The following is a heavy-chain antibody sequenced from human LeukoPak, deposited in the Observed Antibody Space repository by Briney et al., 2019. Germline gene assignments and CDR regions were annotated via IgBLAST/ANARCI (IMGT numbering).Heavy chain of an antibody. CDR2: INPNSGGT. V-gene: IGHV1-2*02. D-gene: IGHD3-10*01. J-gene: IGHJ4*02. Sequence: GASVKVSCKASGYTYTCYYMHWVRQAPGRGLEWMGWINPNSGGTNYAQKFQGRVTMTRDTSISTAYMELSRLRSDDTAVYYCARDSGGSGSYYNGYWGQGTLVTVSS. CDR3: ARDSGGSGSYYNGY. CDR1: GYTYTCYY.